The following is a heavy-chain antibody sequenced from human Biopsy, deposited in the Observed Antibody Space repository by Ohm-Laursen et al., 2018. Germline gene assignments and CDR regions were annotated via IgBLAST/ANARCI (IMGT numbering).Heavy chain of an antibody. J-gene: IGHJ4*02. Sequence: GSLRLSCTASGFHFSDYYMSWIRQAPGKGLEWISYIASSGGTTYYVDPVKGRFTISRDNAEKSLYLQMNSLRAEDTAVYYCARDTPETYDYDNDDNSPFPRRYIDYWGQGTLVTVSS. D-gene: IGHD3-22*01. CDR1: GFHFSDYY. V-gene: IGHV3-11*01. CDR2: IASSGGTT. CDR3: ARDTPETYDYDNDDNSPFPRRYIDY.